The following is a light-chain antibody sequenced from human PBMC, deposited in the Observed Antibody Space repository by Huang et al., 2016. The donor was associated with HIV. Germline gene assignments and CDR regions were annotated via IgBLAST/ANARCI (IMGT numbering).Light chain of an antibody. CDR1: QSISSY. V-gene: IGKV1-39*01. Sequence: DIQMTQSPSSLSASVGDRVTITCRASQSISSYLNWYQQKPGKAPKLLIYAASRLQSGVPSRFSGSVSGTDFTLTISSLQPEDFATYYCQQSYSIPLTFGQGTKVEIK. CDR2: AAS. J-gene: IGKJ1*01. CDR3: QQSYSIPLT.